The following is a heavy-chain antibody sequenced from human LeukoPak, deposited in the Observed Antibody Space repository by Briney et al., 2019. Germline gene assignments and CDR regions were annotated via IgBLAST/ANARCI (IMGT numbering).Heavy chain of an antibody. Sequence: SETLSLTCAVYGGSFSGYYWSWIRQPPGKGLEWIGEINHSGSTNYNPSLKSRVTISVDTSKNQFSLKLSSVTAADTAVYYCARVDYYDSSGRFDPWGQGTLVTVSS. CDR1: GGSFSGYY. J-gene: IGHJ5*02. CDR3: ARVDYYDSSGRFDP. V-gene: IGHV4-34*01. D-gene: IGHD3-22*01. CDR2: INHSGST.